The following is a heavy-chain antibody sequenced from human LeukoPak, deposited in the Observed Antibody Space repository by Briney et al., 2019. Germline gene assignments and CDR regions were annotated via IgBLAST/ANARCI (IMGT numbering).Heavy chain of an antibody. V-gene: IGHV3-53*01. D-gene: IGHD2-15*01. Sequence: GGSLRLSCAASGFPVDSNYMNWVRQAPGKGLEWVSVLYEDGRIYYADSVKGRFTISRDTSENILSLQLNGLRAEDTAVYYCARGGGYYPIDYWGQGTLVTVSS. CDR1: GFPVDSNY. CDR3: ARGGGYYPIDY. CDR2: LYEDGRI. J-gene: IGHJ4*02.